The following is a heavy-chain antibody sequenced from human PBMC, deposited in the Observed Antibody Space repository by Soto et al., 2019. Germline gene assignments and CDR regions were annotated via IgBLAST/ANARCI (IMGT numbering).Heavy chain of an antibody. Sequence: PGGSLRLSCAASGFTFSTYAMSWVRQAPGKGLEWVSAISASGYETFYADSVKGRFTISRANSINMLYLQMNSLRTEDTAVYYCAHPRGYGVFDAYDIWGQGAMVTVSS. J-gene: IGHJ3*02. V-gene: IGHV3-23*01. CDR3: AHPRGYGVFDAYDI. CDR1: GFTFSTYA. CDR2: ISASGYET. D-gene: IGHD4-17*01.